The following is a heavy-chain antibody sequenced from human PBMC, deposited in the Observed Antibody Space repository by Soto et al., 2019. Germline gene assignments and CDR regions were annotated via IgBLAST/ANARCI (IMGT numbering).Heavy chain of an antibody. V-gene: IGHV3-21*01. Sequence: EVQLVESGGGLVKPGGSLRLSCAASGFTFSTYSMSWVRQAPGKGLEWVSSIRSSSSYIYYADSVKGRCTISRDNAKNSLYLQMNSVRAEDTAVYYCARVVPEFALPSYRDAFDIWGQGTMVTVSS. CDR3: ARVVPEFALPSYRDAFDI. CDR2: IRSSSSYI. D-gene: IGHD2-21*02. J-gene: IGHJ3*02. CDR1: GFTFSTYS.